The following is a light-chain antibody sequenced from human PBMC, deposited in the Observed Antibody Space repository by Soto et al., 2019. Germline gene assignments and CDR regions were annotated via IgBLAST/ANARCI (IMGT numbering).Light chain of an antibody. V-gene: IGLV1-51*02. Sequence: QAVLTQPPSVSAAPGQTVTISCSGSSSNIGNNYVAWYQQLPGTAPKLLIYETNKRPSGIPDRFSGSKSGTSATLRITGLHTGDEADYYCGTWDSSLSAGVFGGGTQLTVL. J-gene: IGLJ2*01. CDR2: ETN. CDR1: SSNIGNNY. CDR3: GTWDSSLSAGV.